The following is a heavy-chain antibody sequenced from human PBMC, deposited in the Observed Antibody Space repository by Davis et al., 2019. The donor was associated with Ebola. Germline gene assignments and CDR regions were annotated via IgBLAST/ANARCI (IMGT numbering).Heavy chain of an antibody. CDR1: GFTFSSYA. CDR2: ISGSGGST. V-gene: IGHV3-23*01. Sequence: GESLKISCAASGFTFSSYAMSWVRQAPGKGLEWVSAISGSGGSTYYADSVKGRFTISRDNSKNTLYLQMNSLRAEDTAVYYCAKPPPYRVAARAGGGDGGWGQGTLVTVSS. D-gene: IGHD6-13*01. CDR3: AKPPPYRVAARAGGGDGG. J-gene: IGHJ4*02.